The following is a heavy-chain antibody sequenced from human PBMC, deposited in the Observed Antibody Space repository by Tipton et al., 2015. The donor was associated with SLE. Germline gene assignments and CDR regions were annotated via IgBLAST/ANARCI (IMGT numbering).Heavy chain of an antibody. J-gene: IGHJ4*02. CDR1: GFTFSSYA. Sequence: SLRLSCAASGFTFSSYAMSWVRQAPGKGLEWVGFIRSKAYGGTTEYAASVKGRFTISRDDSKSIAYLQMNSLKTEDTAVYYCTRGAGATPFDYWGQGTLVTVSS. CDR2: IRSKAYGGTT. D-gene: IGHD1-26*01. CDR3: TRGAGATPFDY. V-gene: IGHV3-49*04.